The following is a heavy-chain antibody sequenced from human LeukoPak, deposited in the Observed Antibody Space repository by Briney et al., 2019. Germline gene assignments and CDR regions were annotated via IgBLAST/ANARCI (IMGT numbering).Heavy chain of an antibody. CDR1: GGSISSYY. J-gene: IGHJ4*02. V-gene: IGHV4-59*01. CDR2: IYYSGST. CDR3: AREYSGLVDY. D-gene: IGHD6-13*01. Sequence: SETLSLTCTVSGGSISSYYWSWIRQPRGKGLEWIGYIYYSGSTNYNPSLKSRVTISVDTSKNQFSLKLSSVTAADTAVYYCAREYSGLVDYRGQGTLVTVSS.